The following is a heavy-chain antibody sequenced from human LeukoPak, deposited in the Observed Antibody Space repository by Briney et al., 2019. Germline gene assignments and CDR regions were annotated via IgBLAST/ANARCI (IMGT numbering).Heavy chain of an antibody. CDR2: IIPIFGTA. Sequence: SVKVSCKASGGTFSSYAISWVRQAPGEGLEWMGGIIPIFGTANYAQKFQGRVTITADESTSTAYMELSSLRSEDTAVYYYARVAYCGGDCYDFDYWGQGTLATVSS. CDR1: GGTFSSYA. J-gene: IGHJ4*02. CDR3: ARVAYCGGDCYDFDY. V-gene: IGHV1-69*13. D-gene: IGHD2-21*02.